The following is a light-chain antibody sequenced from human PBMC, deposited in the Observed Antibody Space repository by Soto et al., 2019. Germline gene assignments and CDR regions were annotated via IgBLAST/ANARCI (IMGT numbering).Light chain of an antibody. CDR3: TEPLQAPVT. J-gene: IGKJ5*01. Sequence: DIVMTQSPLSLSVTPGEPASISCRSSQTLLHCNGNNCLDWFLQKPGQSSQLLIYSGSHRASGVPDRFSGSGSGTDFTLKISRVETEDVGVYYCTEPLQAPVTFGHGKRLEI. CDR1: QTLLHCNGNNC. V-gene: IGKV2-28*01. CDR2: SGS.